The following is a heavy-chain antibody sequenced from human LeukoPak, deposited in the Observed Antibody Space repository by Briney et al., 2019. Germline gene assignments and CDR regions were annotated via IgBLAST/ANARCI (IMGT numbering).Heavy chain of an antibody. V-gene: IGHV1-46*01. Sequence: GASVKVSCKASGYTFTSYYMRWVRQAPGQGLEWMGIINPSGGSTSYAQKFQSRVTMTRDTSTSTVYMELSSLRSEDTAVYYCASPSSGYYGYFQHWGQGTLVTVSS. CDR1: GYTFTSYY. D-gene: IGHD3-22*01. CDR3: ASPSSGYYGYFQH. J-gene: IGHJ1*01. CDR2: INPSGGST.